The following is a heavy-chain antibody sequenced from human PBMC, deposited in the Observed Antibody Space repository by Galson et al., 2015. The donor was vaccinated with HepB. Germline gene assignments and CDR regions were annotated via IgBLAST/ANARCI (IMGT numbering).Heavy chain of an antibody. J-gene: IGHJ6*02. CDR3: ARGWDYGDYWDYYYYYGMDV. CDR1: GFTFSSYW. Sequence: SLRLSCAASGFTFSSYWMHWVRQAPGKGLVWVSRINSDGSSTSYADSVKGRFTISRDNAKNTLYLQMNSLRAEDTAVYYCARGWDYGDYWDYYYYYGMDVRGQGTTVTVSS. CDR2: INSDGSST. V-gene: IGHV3-74*01. D-gene: IGHD4-17*01.